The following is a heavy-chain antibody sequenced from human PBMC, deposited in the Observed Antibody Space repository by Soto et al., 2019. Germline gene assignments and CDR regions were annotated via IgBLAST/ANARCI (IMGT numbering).Heavy chain of an antibody. J-gene: IGHJ6*02. CDR3: ASDRSSGWDQGYGMDV. CDR1: GGSISTYY. CDR2: IYYSGST. D-gene: IGHD6-19*01. Sequence: SETLSLTCTVSGGSISTYYWSWIQQPPGKGLGWNGYIYYSGSTSYNPSLKSRVTISVDTSKNQFSLKLRSVTAADTAVYYCASDRSSGWDQGYGMDVWGQGTTVTVSS. V-gene: IGHV4-59*01.